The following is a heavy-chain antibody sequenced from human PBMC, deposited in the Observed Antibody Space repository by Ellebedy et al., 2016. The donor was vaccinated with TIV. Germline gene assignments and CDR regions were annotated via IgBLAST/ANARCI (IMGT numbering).Heavy chain of an antibody. D-gene: IGHD3-10*01. CDR1: GFTFSTYW. CDR2: INQGGSET. Sequence: GGSLRLXCAASGFTFSTYWMSWVRQAPGKGLEWVANINQGGSETYYVDSVKGRFTMSRDNAKNSLYLQMNSLRAEDTAVYYCARERMVRGVTYSAYHGMDVWGQGTTVTVSS. V-gene: IGHV3-7*01. J-gene: IGHJ6*02. CDR3: ARERMVRGVTYSAYHGMDV.